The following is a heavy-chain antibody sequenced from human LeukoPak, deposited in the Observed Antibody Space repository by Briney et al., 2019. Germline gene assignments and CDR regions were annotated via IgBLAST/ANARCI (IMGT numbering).Heavy chain of an antibody. CDR3: ARATRIAAAGYNDAFDI. CDR2: INASGGST. Sequence: ASVKVSYKASGYTFTSYYMHWVRQAPGQGLEWMGIINASGGSTSYAQKFQGRVTMTSDTSTSTVYMELSSLRSDDTAVYYCARATRIAAAGYNDAFDIWGQGTMVTVSS. D-gene: IGHD6-13*01. CDR1: GYTFTSYY. V-gene: IGHV1-46*01. J-gene: IGHJ3*02.